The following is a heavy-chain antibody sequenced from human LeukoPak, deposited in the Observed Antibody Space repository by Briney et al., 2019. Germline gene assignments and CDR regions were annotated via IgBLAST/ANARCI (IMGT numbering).Heavy chain of an antibody. V-gene: IGHV4-61*02. D-gene: IGHD6-19*01. J-gene: IGHJ4*02. CDR1: GGSITSGRYY. CDR2: IYSSGST. Sequence: SQTLSLTCSVSGGSITSGRYYWSWIRQPAGKGLEWIGRIYSSGSTDYSPSLKSRVTISVDTAKNQLSLRLSSVTAADTAVYYCVRGGSGWYETFDYWGQGTLVTVSS. CDR3: VRGGSGWYETFDY.